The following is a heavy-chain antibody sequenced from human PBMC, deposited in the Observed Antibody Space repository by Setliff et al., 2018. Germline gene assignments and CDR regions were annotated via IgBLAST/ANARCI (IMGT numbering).Heavy chain of an antibody. CDR2: IRSKAYGGTT. D-gene: IGHD6-13*01. J-gene: IGHJ4*02. V-gene: IGHV3-49*04. CDR3: TTAPLAAASTC. Sequence: PGGSLRLSCAASGFTVSTNYMIWVRQAPGKGLEWVGFIRSKAYGGTTEYAASVKGRFTISRDDSKSIAYLQMNSLKTEDTAVYYCTTAPLAAASTCWGQGTLVTVSS. CDR1: GFTVSTNY.